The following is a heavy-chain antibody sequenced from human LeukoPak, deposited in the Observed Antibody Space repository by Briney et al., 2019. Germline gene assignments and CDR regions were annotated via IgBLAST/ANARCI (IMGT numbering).Heavy chain of an antibody. Sequence: GSSVKVSCKASGGTFSSYAISWVRQAPGQGLEWMGGIIPIFGTANYAQKFQGRVTITTDESTSTAYMELSSLRSEDTAVYYCAREGVRKQYYYDRKAFDIWGQGTMVTVSS. V-gene: IGHV1-69*05. CDR1: GGTFSSYA. D-gene: IGHD3-22*01. CDR3: AREGVRKQYYYDRKAFDI. J-gene: IGHJ3*02. CDR2: IIPIFGTA.